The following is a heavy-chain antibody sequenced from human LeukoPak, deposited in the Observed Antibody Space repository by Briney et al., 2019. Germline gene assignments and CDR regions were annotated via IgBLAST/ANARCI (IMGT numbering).Heavy chain of an antibody. J-gene: IGHJ4*02. CDR1: GFILRNHA. CDR3: ANLGYCSGGSCYVFEY. CDR2: ISDNGGST. V-gene: IGHV3-23*01. Sequence: GGSLRLSCAASGFILRNHAMNWVRQAPGRGPEWVSGISDNGGSTYYADSVKGRFTISRDTSKNTLHLQMNSMRAEDTAVYNCANLGYCSGGSCYVFEYWGQGTLVTVSS. D-gene: IGHD2-15*01.